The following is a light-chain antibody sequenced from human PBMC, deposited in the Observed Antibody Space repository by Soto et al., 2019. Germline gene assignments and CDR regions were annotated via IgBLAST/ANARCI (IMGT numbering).Light chain of an antibody. J-gene: IGKJ5*01. CDR2: GTS. Sequence: EIAVTHSPTTPSLAPEAPSTLSWLFSQSSSDSLAWYQQKPGEAPRLLIYGTSPRAAGIPARCSGSGSGTELTLTTSSVQSEDFAVSYCQQYNNWHPNTFGQGTRLEIK. CDR3: QQYNNWHPNT. V-gene: IGKV3-15*01. CDR1: QSSSDS.